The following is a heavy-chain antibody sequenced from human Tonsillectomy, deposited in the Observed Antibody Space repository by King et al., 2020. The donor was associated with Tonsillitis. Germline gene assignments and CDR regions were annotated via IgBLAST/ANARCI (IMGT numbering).Heavy chain of an antibody. CDR3: AKDLRTIGNDVVDY. V-gene: IGHV3-30*18. CDR1: GFIFSSYG. CDR2: ISYDGSNK. Sequence: VQLVESGGGVVQPGRSLRLSCAASGFIFSSYGMHWVRQAPGKGLEWVAAISYDGSNKYYTDSVRGRFTISRDNSKNTVYLHMNSLRAEDTALYYCAKDLRTIGNDVVDYWGQGTLVTVSS. J-gene: IGHJ4*02. D-gene: IGHD1-1*01.